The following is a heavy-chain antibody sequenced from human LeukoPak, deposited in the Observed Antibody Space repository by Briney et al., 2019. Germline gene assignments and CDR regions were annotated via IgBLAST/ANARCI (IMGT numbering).Heavy chain of an antibody. Sequence: PGGSLRLSCAASGFTFSSYAMSWVRQAPGKGLEWVSAISGSGGSTYYTDSVKGRFTISRDNSKNTLYLQMNSLRAEDTAVYYCAKAVGSGWYWDYFDYWGQGTLVTVSS. D-gene: IGHD6-19*01. CDR3: AKAVGSGWYWDYFDY. CDR2: ISGSGGST. CDR1: GFTFSSYA. V-gene: IGHV3-23*01. J-gene: IGHJ4*02.